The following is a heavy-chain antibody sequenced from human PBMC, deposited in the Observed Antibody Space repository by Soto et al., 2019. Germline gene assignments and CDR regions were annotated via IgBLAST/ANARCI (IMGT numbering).Heavy chain of an antibody. V-gene: IGHV3-23*01. CDR3: AKDGVVVATEGYAFDI. CDR1: GFTFSSYA. J-gene: IGHJ3*02. D-gene: IGHD5-12*01. Sequence: EVQLLESGGGLVQPGGSLRLSCAASGFTFSSYAMSWVRQAPGKGLEWVSAISGSGGSTYYADSVKGRFTISRDNSKNQLYLQMNSLRAEDKAVYYCAKDGVVVATEGYAFDIWGQGTMVTVSS. CDR2: ISGSGGST.